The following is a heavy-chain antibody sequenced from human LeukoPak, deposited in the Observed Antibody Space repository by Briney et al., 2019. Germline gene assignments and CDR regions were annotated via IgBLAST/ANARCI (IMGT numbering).Heavy chain of an antibody. Sequence: PSETLSLTCTVSGGSTSSSSYYWGWTRPPPRKGLEWIGSIYYNGSTSYNPSLKSRVTISVDTTKNQFSLELNAGAAADAAVYYCARRTHVWVYFDYWGQGTLVTVSS. V-gene: IGHV4-39*01. CDR2: IYYNGST. CDR3: ARRTHVWVYFDY. J-gene: IGHJ4*02. D-gene: IGHD1-1*01. CDR1: GGSTSSSSYY.